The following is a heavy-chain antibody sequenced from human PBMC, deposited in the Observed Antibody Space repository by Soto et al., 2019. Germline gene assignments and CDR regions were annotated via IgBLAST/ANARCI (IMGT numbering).Heavy chain of an antibody. Sequence: QVQLVQSGAEVKKPGASVTVSCKTSGYTFSNYGINWVRQAPGQGLEWMGWISGYNGNTNYAQTVQGRVTMTTDTSTGTVYMELRSLKSDATAIYYCSRFIMVGGWFDPNYYHCMDVWGQGTTVTVSS. CDR3: SRFIMVGGWFDPNYYHCMDV. V-gene: IGHV1-18*01. CDR1: GYTFSNYG. CDR2: ISGYNGNT. J-gene: IGHJ6*02. D-gene: IGHD6-19*01.